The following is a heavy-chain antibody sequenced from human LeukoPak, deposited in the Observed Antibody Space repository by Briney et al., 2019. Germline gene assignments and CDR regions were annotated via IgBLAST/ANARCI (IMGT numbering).Heavy chain of an antibody. CDR2: ISSSTDYI. CDR1: GSTFSSYT. CDR3: AREGHRRTFDY. D-gene: IGHD1-14*01. Sequence: PGGSLRLSCAASGSTFSSYTMSWVRQAPGKGLEWVSSISSSTDYIYYADSVKGRFTISRDNAKNSLYLQMNSLRAEDTAVYYCAREGHRRTFDYWGRGTLVTVSS. J-gene: IGHJ4*02. V-gene: IGHV3-21*01.